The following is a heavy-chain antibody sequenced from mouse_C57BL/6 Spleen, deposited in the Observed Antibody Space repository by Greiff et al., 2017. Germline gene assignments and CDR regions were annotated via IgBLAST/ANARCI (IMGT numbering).Heavy chain of an antibody. CDR1: GFNIKDDY. CDR3: AGGSSPYYYAMDY. D-gene: IGHD1-1*01. V-gene: IGHV14-4*01. CDR2: IDPENGDT. Sequence: EVQLQQSGAELVRPGASVKLSCTASGFNIKDDYMHWVKQRPEQGLEWIGWIDPENGDTEYASKFQGKATITADTSSNTAYLQLSSLTSEDTAVYYCAGGSSPYYYAMDYWGQGTSVTVSS. J-gene: IGHJ4*01.